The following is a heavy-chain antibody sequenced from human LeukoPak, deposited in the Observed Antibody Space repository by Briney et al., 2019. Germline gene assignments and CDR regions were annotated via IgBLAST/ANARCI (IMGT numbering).Heavy chain of an antibody. CDR2: ISGSGGTT. V-gene: IGHV3-23*01. J-gene: IGHJ4*02. CDR3: ARVPPIAAAGLDY. D-gene: IGHD6-13*01. CDR1: GFTFSSYA. Sequence: GGSLRLSCAGSGFTFSSYAMSWVRQAPGKGLEWVSAISGSGGTTYYADSVEGRFTISRDNSKNTLYLQMNSLRAEDTAVYYCARVPPIAAAGLDYWGQGTLVTVSS.